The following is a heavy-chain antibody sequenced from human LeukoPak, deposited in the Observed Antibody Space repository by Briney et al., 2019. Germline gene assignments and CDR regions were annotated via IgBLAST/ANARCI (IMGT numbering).Heavy chain of an antibody. CDR3: ARAARVVLRFFLNPGWFDP. Sequence: GGSLRLSCAVSGFTFTDTYMTWIRQAPGKGLESLSYISPSGTDISYADSVKGRFTISRDNAKNSLYLQMNSLRAEDTAVYYCARAARVVLRFFLNPGWFDPWGQGTLVTVSS. CDR1: GFTFTDTY. V-gene: IGHV3-11*01. D-gene: IGHD3-3*01. J-gene: IGHJ5*02. CDR2: ISPSGTDI.